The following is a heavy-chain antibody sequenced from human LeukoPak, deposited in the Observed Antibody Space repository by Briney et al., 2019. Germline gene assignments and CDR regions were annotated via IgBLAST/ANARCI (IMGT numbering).Heavy chain of an antibody. J-gene: IGHJ4*02. V-gene: IGHV3-74*01. D-gene: IGHD5-18*01. CDR2: INGDGSSV. CDR1: GFILSNYW. Sequence: QPGGSLRLSCEGSGFILSNYWMPWVRQAPGKGLVWVSRINGDGSSVSYADSVKGRFTISRDNAKNTMYLQMDSLRAEDTAVYFCARQQQQLWYDWGQGTLVTVSS. CDR3: ARQQQQLWYD.